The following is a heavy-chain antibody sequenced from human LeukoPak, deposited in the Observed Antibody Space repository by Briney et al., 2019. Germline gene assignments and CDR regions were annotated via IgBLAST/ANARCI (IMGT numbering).Heavy chain of an antibody. V-gene: IGHV4-34*01. Sequence: SETLSLTCAVYGVSFSGYYWTWIRQLPGKGLEWIGEINHSGSTNYNPSLKSRVTISVDTSKNQFSLKLSSVTAADTAVYYCARGAPGYWGQGTLVTVSS. CDR1: GVSFSGYY. CDR2: INHSGST. CDR3: ARGAPGY. J-gene: IGHJ4*02.